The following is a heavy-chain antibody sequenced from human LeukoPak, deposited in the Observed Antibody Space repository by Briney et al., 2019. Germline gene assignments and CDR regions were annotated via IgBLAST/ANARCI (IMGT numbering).Heavy chain of an antibody. CDR3: AKDQHMVRGVALDY. D-gene: IGHD3-10*01. V-gene: IGHV3-23*01. Sequence: QAGGSLRLSCAASGFTFNNYALAWVRQTPEKGLECVSAISGDGVSPYYVDSVRGRFTISRDNSKNTLYLQMNSLRAEDTAVYYCAKDQHMVRGVALDYWGQGTLVTVSS. CDR1: GFTFNNYA. CDR2: ISGDGVSP. J-gene: IGHJ4*02.